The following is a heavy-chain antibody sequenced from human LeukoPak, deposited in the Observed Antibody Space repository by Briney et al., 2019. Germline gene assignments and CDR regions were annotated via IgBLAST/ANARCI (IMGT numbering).Heavy chain of an antibody. V-gene: IGHV4/OR15-8*01. D-gene: IGHD1-26*01. CDR2: IAHDGTT. CDR3: TREDRPYCPFAY. Sequence: SETLSLTCGVSGGSIDITNYWSWVRQAPGKGLEWIGEIAHDGTTNYNPSLRSRVAMSFDRANNQFSLSLTSVTAADAAVYYCTREDRPYCPFAYWGQGVLVTVSS. CDR1: GGSIDITNY. J-gene: IGHJ4*02.